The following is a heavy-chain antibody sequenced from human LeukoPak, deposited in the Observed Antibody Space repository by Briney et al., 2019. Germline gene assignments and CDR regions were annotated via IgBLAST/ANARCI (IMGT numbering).Heavy chain of an antibody. CDR3: ARNNGMDV. V-gene: IGHV3-69-1*02. J-gene: IGHJ6*02. Sequence: GGSLRLSCAASGFTFTNHPMNWVRQAPGKGLEWVSYIGGDGVAFYADSVKGRFTMSKDDARKSLYLQMSSLRAEDTALYHCARNNGMDVWGQGTTVIVSS. CDR2: IGGDGVA. CDR1: GFTFTNHP.